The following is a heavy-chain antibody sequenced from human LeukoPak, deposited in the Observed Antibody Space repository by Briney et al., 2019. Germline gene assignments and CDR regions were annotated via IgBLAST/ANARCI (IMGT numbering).Heavy chain of an antibody. Sequence: GGSLRLSCAASGFTFSSYGMSWVRQAPGKGLEWVSAISGSGGSTYYADSVKGRFTISRDNSKDTLYLQMNSLRAEDTAVYYCAKVMFDWLLQPFDYWGQGTLVTVSS. CDR2: ISGSGGST. D-gene: IGHD3-9*01. CDR1: GFTFSSYG. J-gene: IGHJ4*02. V-gene: IGHV3-23*01. CDR3: AKVMFDWLLQPFDY.